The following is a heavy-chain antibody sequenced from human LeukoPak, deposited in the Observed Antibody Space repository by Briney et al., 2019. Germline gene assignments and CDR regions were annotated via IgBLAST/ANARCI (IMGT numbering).Heavy chain of an antibody. CDR3: AREGTAGTNLNWFDP. V-gene: IGHV4-59*01. CDR1: GGSISSYY. Sequence: SETLSLTCTVSGGSISSYYWSWIRQPPGKGLEWIGSLFYSGNTNYNPSLKSRVTISVDTSKNQFSLKLSSVTAADTAVYYCAREGTAGTNLNWFDPWGQGTLVTVSS. D-gene: IGHD1-1*01. J-gene: IGHJ5*02. CDR2: LFYSGNT.